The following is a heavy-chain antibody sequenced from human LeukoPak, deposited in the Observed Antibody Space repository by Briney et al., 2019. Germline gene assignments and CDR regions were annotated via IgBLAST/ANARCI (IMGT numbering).Heavy chain of an antibody. J-gene: IGHJ4*01. V-gene: IGHV3-9*01. CDR2: ISWNGDST. CDR3: AKDKGDSSTWSSPFDY. Sequence: SLRLSCEASGFTFDDYAMHWVRQAPGKGLEWVSGISWNGDSTGYADSVKGRFTISRDNAKNSLYLQMNTLRVEDAAFYFCAKDKGDSSTWSSPFDYWGHGSLATVSS. D-gene: IGHD6-13*01. CDR1: GFTFDDYA.